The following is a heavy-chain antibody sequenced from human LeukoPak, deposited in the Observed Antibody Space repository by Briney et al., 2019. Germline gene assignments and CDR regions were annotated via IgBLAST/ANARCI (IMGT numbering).Heavy chain of an antibody. CDR1: GYPXTGYY. Sequence: ASVTVSCKTSGYPXTGYYMHGVRQAPGQGLEWMGWMNPDSGGTTYAQNFQGRVTMTRDTSIGTAYMELDRLRSDDTAVYYCAREGLSASTWHICDYWGQGTLVTVSS. J-gene: IGHJ4*02. D-gene: IGHD6-13*01. CDR3: AREGLSASTWHICDY. CDR2: MNPDSGGT. V-gene: IGHV1-2*02.